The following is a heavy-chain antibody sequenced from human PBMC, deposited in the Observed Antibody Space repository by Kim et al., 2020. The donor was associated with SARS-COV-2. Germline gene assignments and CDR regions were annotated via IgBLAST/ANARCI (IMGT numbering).Heavy chain of an antibody. D-gene: IGHD3-22*01. J-gene: IGHJ3*01. V-gene: IGHV1-69*04. Sequence: ARKFQGRVTITADKSTSPAYMELSSLRSEDTAVYYCARDYYYDSSGYYPYWGQGTMVTVSS. CDR3: ARDYYYDSSGYYPY.